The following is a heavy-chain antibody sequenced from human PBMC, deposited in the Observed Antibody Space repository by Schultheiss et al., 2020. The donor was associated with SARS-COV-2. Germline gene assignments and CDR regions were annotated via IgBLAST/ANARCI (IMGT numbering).Heavy chain of an antibody. D-gene: IGHD6-19*01. CDR3: AKDLAAVADPVYYYYYGMDV. CDR2: ISYDGSNK. CDR1: GFTFSSYS. Sequence: GESLKISCAASGFTFSSYSMNWVRQAPGKGLEWVAVISYDGSNKYYADSVKGRFTISRDNSKNTLYLQMNSLRAEDTAVYYCAKDLAAVADPVYYYYYGMDVWGQGTTVTVSS. J-gene: IGHJ6*02. V-gene: IGHV3-30*18.